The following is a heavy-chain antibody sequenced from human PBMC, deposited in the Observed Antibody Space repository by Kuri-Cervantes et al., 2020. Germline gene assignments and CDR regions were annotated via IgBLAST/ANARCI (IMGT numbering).Heavy chain of an antibody. V-gene: IGHV3-33*01. Sequence: GESLKISCAASGFTFSSYGMHWVRQAPGKGLEWVAVIWYDGSNKYYADSVKGRFTISRDNAKNSLYLQMNSLRAEDTAVYYCARARWFGELFHQKSYGMDVWGQGATVTVSS. CDR2: IWYDGSNK. J-gene: IGHJ6*02. CDR1: GFTFSSYG. CDR3: ARARWFGELFHQKSYGMDV. D-gene: IGHD3-10*01.